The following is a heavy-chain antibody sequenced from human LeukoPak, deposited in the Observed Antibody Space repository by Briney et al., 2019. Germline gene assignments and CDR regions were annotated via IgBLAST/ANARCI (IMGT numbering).Heavy chain of an antibody. D-gene: IGHD6-6*01. Sequence: SVKVSCKASGGTFSSYAISWVRQAPGQGLEWMGGIIPIFGTANYAQKFQGRVAITADESTSTAYMELSSLRSEDTAVYYCARDAYSSSSPLYYYYGMDVWGQGTTVTVSS. CDR2: IIPIFGTA. CDR3: ARDAYSSSSPLYYYYGMDV. V-gene: IGHV1-69*01. J-gene: IGHJ6*02. CDR1: GGTFSSYA.